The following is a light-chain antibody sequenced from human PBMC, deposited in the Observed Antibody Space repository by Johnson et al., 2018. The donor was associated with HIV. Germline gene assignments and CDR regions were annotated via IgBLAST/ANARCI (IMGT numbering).Light chain of an antibody. V-gene: IGLV1-51*02. J-gene: IGLJ1*01. Sequence: QSVLTQPPSVSAAPGQKVTISCSGSSSNIGNNYVSWYQQFPGTAPKLLIYENNKRPSGIPDRFSGSKSGTSATLGITGLQTGDEADYYCASWDRSLTVGTVFGPGTRVTVL. CDR3: ASWDRSLTVGTV. CDR2: ENN. CDR1: SSNIGNNY.